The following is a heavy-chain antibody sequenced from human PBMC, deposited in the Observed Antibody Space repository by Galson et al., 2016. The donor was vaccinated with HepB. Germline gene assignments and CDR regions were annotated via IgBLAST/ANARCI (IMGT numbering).Heavy chain of an antibody. Sequence: SLRLSCAASGFTFSSYAVSWGRQVPGKGLEWVSGISGSGGSTYYADSVKGRFTISRDNSKNTLYLQMNSLRAEDTAVYYCAKDSDYDYVWGSYHYTRFDYWGQGTLVTVSS. J-gene: IGHJ4*02. CDR2: ISGSGGST. V-gene: IGHV3-23*01. CDR3: AKDSDYDYVWGSYHYTRFDY. D-gene: IGHD3-16*02. CDR1: GFTFSSYA.